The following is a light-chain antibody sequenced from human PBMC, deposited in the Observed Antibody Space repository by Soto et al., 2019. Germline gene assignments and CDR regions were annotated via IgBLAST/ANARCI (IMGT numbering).Light chain of an antibody. CDR1: QSVSSND. J-gene: IGKJ2*01. CDR3: QQYGGSPPYT. CDR2: GAS. V-gene: IGKV3-20*01. Sequence: EIVLTQSPGTLSLSPGERATLSCRASQSVSSNDLAWHQQKPGQPPRLLIHGASTRATGIPDRFSGSGSGTDFTLTISRLEPEDFAVYYCQQYGGSPPYTFGQGTKLDIK.